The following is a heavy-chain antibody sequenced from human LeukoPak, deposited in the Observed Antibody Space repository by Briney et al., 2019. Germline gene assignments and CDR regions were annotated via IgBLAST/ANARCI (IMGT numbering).Heavy chain of an antibody. CDR3: ARVDREDAFDI. Sequence: GASVKVSCTASGYTFTSYYMHWVRQAPGQGLEWMGIINPSGGSTSYAQKFQGRVTMTRDTSTSTVYMELSSLRSEDTAVYYCARVDREDAFDIWGQGTMVTVSS. CDR1: GYTFTSYY. D-gene: IGHD1-26*01. J-gene: IGHJ3*02. CDR2: INPSGGST. V-gene: IGHV1-46*01.